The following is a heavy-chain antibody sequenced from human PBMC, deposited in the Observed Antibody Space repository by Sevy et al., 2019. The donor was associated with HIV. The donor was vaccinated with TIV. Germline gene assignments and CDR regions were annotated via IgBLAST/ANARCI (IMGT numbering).Heavy chain of an antibody. CDR1: GFSFSDYW. J-gene: IGHJ4*02. V-gene: IGHV3-7*01. CDR2: TKHDGSEK. CDR3: ARGGQRFDY. D-gene: IGHD6-25*01. Sequence: GGSLRLSCVVSGFSFSDYWMSWVRQAPGKGLEWVAKTKHDGSEKYYVDSVKGRFTISRDNAKNSLYLQMDSLRAEDTAVYYCARGGQRFDYWGQGTLVTVSS.